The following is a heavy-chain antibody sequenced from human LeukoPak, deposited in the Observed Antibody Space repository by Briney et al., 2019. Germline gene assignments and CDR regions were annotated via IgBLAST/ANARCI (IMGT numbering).Heavy chain of an antibody. Sequence: PGGSLRLSCAASEFTFSNYVMNWVRQAPGKGLEWVSSIRQSGDITYYADSVKGRFTISRDNSKNTLYLQMNSLRAEDTAVYYCAKGWNYAAAWGQGTLVTVSS. CDR2: IRQSGDIT. J-gene: IGHJ4*02. CDR3: AKGWNYAAA. D-gene: IGHD1-7*01. V-gene: IGHV3-23*01. CDR1: EFTFSNYV.